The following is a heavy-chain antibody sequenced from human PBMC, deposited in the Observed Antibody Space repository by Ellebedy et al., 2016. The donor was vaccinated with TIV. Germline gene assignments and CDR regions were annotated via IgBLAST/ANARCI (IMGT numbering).Heavy chain of an antibody. CDR1: GYSFTSYW. CDR3: AGLQMSNYFDY. Sequence: GESLKISCKGFGYSFTSYWIGWVRQMPGKGLEWMGIIYPGDSDTRYSPSFQGQVTISADKSISTAYLQWSSLKASDTAIYYCAGLQMSNYFDYWGQGTLVTVSS. D-gene: IGHD6-6*01. V-gene: IGHV5-51*01. J-gene: IGHJ4*02. CDR2: IYPGDSDT.